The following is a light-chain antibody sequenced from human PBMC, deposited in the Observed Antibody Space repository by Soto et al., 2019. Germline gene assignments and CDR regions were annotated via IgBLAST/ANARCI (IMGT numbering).Light chain of an antibody. CDR1: QAILTY. Sequence: IRMTQSPSSLSASTGDRVTITCRASQAILTYLNWFQQKAGKAPEVLIYGASSLRSGVPSRFTGSGSATDFTLTITSLQPEDAGTYFCQQTFSPAVTFGGGTKVDIK. V-gene: IGKV1-39*01. CDR3: QQTFSPAVT. CDR2: GAS. J-gene: IGKJ4*01.